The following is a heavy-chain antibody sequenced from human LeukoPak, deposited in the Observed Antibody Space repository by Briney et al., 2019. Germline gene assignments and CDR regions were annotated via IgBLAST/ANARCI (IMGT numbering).Heavy chain of an antibody. J-gene: IGHJ4*02. V-gene: IGHV1-69*13. D-gene: IGHD3-10*01. CDR3: ARGGSGAAGEPIDY. Sequence: ASVKVSCKASGYTFTSYDINWVRQATGQGLEWMGGIIPIFGTANYAQKFQGRVTITADESTSTAYMELSSLRSEDTAVYYCARGGSGAAGEPIDYWGQGTLVTVSS. CDR2: IIPIFGTA. CDR1: GYTFTSYD.